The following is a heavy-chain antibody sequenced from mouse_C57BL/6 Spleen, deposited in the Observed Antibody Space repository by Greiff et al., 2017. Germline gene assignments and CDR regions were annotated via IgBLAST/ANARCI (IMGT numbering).Heavy chain of an antibody. D-gene: IGHD3-2*02. V-gene: IGHV5-4*01. CDR2: ISDGGSYT. CDR1: GFTFSSYA. CDR3: ARDGDSSGYDY. Sequence: EVKLMESGGGLVKPGGSLKLSCAASGFTFSSYAMSWVRQTPEKRLEWVATISDGGSYTYYPDNVKGRFTISRDNAKNNLYLQMSHLKSEDTAMYYCARDGDSSGYDYGGQGTTLTVSS. J-gene: IGHJ2*01.